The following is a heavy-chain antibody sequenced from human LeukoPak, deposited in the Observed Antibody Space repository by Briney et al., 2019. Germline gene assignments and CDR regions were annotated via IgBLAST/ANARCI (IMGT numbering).Heavy chain of an antibody. V-gene: IGHV3-7*01. Sequence: GGSLRLSCAASGFTFSSYWMSWVRQAPGKGLEGVANIKQDGSEKYYVDSVKGRFTISRDNAKNSLYLQMNSLRAEDTAVYYCARSRIAVAGITYYFDYWGQGTLVTVSS. CDR3: ARSRIAVAGITYYFDY. J-gene: IGHJ4*02. D-gene: IGHD6-19*01. CDR1: GFTFSSYW. CDR2: IKQDGSEK.